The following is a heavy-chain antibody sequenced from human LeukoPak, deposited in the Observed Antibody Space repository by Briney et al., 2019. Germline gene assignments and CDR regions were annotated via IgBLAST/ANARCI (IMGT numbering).Heavy chain of an antibody. J-gene: IGHJ4*02. Sequence: SLRLSCAASGFTFDDYAMHWVRQAPGKGLEWVSGISWNSGSIGYADSVKGRFTISRDNAKNSLYLQMNSLRAEDMALYYCAKDTPLCYFDYWGQGTLVTVSS. CDR2: ISWNSGSI. V-gene: IGHV3-9*03. D-gene: IGHD3-10*02. CDR1: GFTFDDYA. CDR3: AKDTPLCYFDY.